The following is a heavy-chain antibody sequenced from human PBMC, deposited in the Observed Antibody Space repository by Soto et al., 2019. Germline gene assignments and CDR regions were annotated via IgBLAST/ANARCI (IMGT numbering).Heavy chain of an antibody. CDR1: GYTFTSYG. CDR3: ARTPDGDYPYYYFDY. Sequence: ASVKVSCKASGYTFTSYGISWVRQAPGQGLEWMGWISAYNGNTNYAQKLQGRVTMTTDTSTSTAYMELRSLRSDDTAVYYCARTPDGDYPYYYFDYWGQGTLVTVSS. V-gene: IGHV1-18*01. D-gene: IGHD4-17*01. CDR2: ISAYNGNT. J-gene: IGHJ4*02.